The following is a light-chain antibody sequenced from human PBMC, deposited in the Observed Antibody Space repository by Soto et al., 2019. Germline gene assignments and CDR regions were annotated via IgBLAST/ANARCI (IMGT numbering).Light chain of an antibody. V-gene: IGKV3-15*01. Sequence: EIVMTQSPATLSVSPGERATLSCRASQSVSSNLAWYQQKPGQAPRLLIYGASTGATGIPARFSGSGSGTEFTLTISSQQSEDFAVYYCQQYNNWPWTFGQGTKVEIK. CDR2: GAS. CDR1: QSVSSN. CDR3: QQYNNWPWT. J-gene: IGKJ1*01.